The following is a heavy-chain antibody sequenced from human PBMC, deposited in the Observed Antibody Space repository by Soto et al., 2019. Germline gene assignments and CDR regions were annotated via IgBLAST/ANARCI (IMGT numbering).Heavy chain of an antibody. Sequence: GESLKISCAASGFTFSNAWMSWVRQAPGKGLEWVGRIKSKTDGGTTDYAAPVKGRFTISRDDSKNTLYLQMNSLKTEDTAVYYCTTDPHDGSITMANYYYYYMDVWGKGTTVTVSS. CDR3: TTDPHDGSITMANYYYYYMDV. D-gene: IGHD3-10*01. CDR2: IKSKTDGGTT. V-gene: IGHV3-15*01. J-gene: IGHJ6*03. CDR1: GFTFSNAW.